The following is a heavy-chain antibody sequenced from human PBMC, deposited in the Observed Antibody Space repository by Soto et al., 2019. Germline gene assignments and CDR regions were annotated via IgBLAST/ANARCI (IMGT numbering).Heavy chain of an antibody. D-gene: IGHD3-3*01. J-gene: IGHJ4*02. CDR2: TNEGSGNT. CDR1: GYSFKNYA. CDR3: ARDDRSVSGVVTIDQ. V-gene: IGHV1-3*01. Sequence: ASVKVSCKATGYSFKNYAVHWVRQAPGQRLEWMGFTNEGSGNTRFSQKFQGRISITRDTSASTVYLDLSSLTSEDTAIYYCARDDRSVSGVVTIDQWGQGTLVTAPQ.